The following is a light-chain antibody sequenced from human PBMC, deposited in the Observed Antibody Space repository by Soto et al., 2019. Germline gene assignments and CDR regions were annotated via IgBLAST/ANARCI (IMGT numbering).Light chain of an antibody. Sequence: QMTQSPSTLSTSVGDRVSITCRASPSISRWLAWYQQKPGKAPKLLIYKASTLKSGVPSRFSGSGSGTEFTLTISSLQPDDFATYYCQHSNSYSEAFGQGTNVDIK. CDR3: QHSNSYSEA. J-gene: IGKJ1*01. V-gene: IGKV1-5*03. CDR2: KAS. CDR1: PSISRW.